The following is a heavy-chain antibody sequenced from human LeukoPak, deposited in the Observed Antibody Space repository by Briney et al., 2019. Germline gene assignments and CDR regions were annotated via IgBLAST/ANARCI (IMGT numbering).Heavy chain of an antibody. Sequence: SETLSLTCTVSGGSISSYYWSWIRQPPGKGLEWIGYIYYSGSTNYNPSLKSRVTISVDTSKNQFSLKLSSVTAADTAVYYCARGGNLWRTYYYDSSGYYPTDSSDYWGQGTLVTVSS. CDR1: GGSISSYY. D-gene: IGHD3-22*01. V-gene: IGHV4-59*01. CDR3: ARGGNLWRTYYYDSSGYYPTDSSDY. J-gene: IGHJ4*02. CDR2: IYYSGST.